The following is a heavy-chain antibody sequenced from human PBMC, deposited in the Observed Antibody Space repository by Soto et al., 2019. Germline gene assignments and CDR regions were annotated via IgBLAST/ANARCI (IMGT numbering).Heavy chain of an antibody. V-gene: IGHV1-69*13. CDR1: GGTFSSYA. D-gene: IGHD3-10*01. CDR2: IIPIFGTA. Sequence: SVKVSCKASGGTFSSYAISWVRQAPGQGLEWMGGIIPIFGTANYAQKFQGRVTITADESTSTAYMELSTLRSDDTAVYYCAGDTLFRGVPIYHYYGLDVWGQGTTVTVSS. CDR3: AGDTLFRGVPIYHYYGLDV. J-gene: IGHJ6*02.